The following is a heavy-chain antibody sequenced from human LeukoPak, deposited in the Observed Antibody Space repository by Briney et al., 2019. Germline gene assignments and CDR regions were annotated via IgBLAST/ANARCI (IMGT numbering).Heavy chain of an antibody. Sequence: ASVKVSCKASGYTFTSYGISWVRQAPGQGLEWMGWISAYNGNTNYAQKLQGRVTMTTDTSTGTAYMELRSLRSDDTAVYYCARVAYYYDSSGSTGPFDYWGQGTLVTVSS. CDR1: GYTFTSYG. V-gene: IGHV1-18*01. CDR2: ISAYNGNT. J-gene: IGHJ4*02. D-gene: IGHD3-22*01. CDR3: ARVAYYYDSSGSTGPFDY.